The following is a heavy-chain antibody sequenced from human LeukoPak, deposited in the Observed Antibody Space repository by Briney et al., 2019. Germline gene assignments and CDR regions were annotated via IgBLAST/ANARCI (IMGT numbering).Heavy chain of an antibody. CDR1: GGSISSGSYY. Sequence: SQTLSLTCTVSGGSISSGSYYWSWIRQPAGKGLEWIGRIYTSGSTNYNPSLKSRVTISVDTSKNQFSLKLSSVTAADTAAYYCALHDFWSGYSDYWGQGTLVTVSS. D-gene: IGHD3-3*01. J-gene: IGHJ4*02. CDR2: IYTSGST. V-gene: IGHV4-61*02. CDR3: ALHDFWSGYSDY.